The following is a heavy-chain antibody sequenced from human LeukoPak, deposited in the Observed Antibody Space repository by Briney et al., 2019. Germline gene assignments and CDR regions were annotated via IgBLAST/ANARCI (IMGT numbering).Heavy chain of an antibody. CDR2: VNPSGGST. CDR1: GYTLTTYY. J-gene: IGHJ4*02. V-gene: IGHV1-46*01. D-gene: IGHD3-9*01. Sequence: ASLKVSCKASGYTLTTYYMPWVRQDPGQGLEWMGIVNPSGGSTNYAHKFQGRVTMARDTSTSTVYMELSSLRSEDTAVYYCARPYYNILTGYYTGLFYWGQGTLVTVSS. CDR3: ARPYYNILTGYYTGLFY.